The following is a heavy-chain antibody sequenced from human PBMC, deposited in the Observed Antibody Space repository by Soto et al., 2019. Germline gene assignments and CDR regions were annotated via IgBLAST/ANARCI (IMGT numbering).Heavy chain of an antibody. Sequence: QVPLVQSGGEVKKPGASVKVSCKTSGYTFTTYGISWVRQAPGQGLGWVGWISAYSGKTHYAQKFQGKVTMTTDTSTNTAYLELRSLRSDDTAVYYCARDPYLGDHQYWGQGTLVTVSS. CDR2: ISAYSGKT. V-gene: IGHV1-18*01. CDR3: ARDPYLGDHQY. CDR1: GYTFTTYG. D-gene: IGHD3-16*01. J-gene: IGHJ4*02.